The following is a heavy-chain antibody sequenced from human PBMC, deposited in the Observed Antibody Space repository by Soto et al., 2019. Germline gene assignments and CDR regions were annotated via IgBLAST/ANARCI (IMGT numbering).Heavy chain of an antibody. Sequence: GGSLRLSCAASGFTFSSYDMHWVRQATGKGLEWVSAIGTAGDTYYPGSVKGRFTISRENAKNSLYLQMNSLRAGDTAVYYWARRGSGFDAFDIWGQGTMVTVSS. CDR1: GFTFSSYD. CDR3: ARRGSGFDAFDI. CDR2: IGTAGDT. D-gene: IGHD3-10*01. J-gene: IGHJ3*02. V-gene: IGHV3-13*01.